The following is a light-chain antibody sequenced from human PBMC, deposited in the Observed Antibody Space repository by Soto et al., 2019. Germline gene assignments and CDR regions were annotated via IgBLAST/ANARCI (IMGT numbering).Light chain of an antibody. V-gene: IGKV3-20*01. CDR2: GTS. CDR1: QSVSSSS. CDR3: QQYGSSPWT. Sequence: EIVLTQSPGTLSLSPGERATLSCRASQSVSSSSLAWYQQKPGRAPRLLIFGTSTRATRIPDRFSGSGSGTDFTRTVSGLEPEDFAVYYCQQYGSSPWTFGQGTKVEIK. J-gene: IGKJ1*01.